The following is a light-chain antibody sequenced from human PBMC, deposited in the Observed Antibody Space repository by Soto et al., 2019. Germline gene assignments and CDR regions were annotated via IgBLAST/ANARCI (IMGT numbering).Light chain of an antibody. V-gene: IGKV3-20*01. Sequence: EIVFTQSPGTLSLSPGERATLSCRAGQSSSKYLAWYQQKPGQAPRVLIYGTSSRATGIPDRFSGSGSGTDFTLTISRLEPEDFAVYYCQQYGNLPWTFGQGTKVEIK. CDR1: QSSSKY. CDR3: QQYGNLPWT. J-gene: IGKJ1*01. CDR2: GTS.